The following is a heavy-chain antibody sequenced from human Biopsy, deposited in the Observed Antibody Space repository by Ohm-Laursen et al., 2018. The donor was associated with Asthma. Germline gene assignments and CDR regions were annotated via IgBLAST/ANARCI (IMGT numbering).Heavy chain of an antibody. J-gene: IGHJ6*02. Sequence: GASVKVSCKASGDSFSNYAISWVRQAPGQGLEWMGGLIPVLGTPDHAQMFEGRVTITADESTSTAYMELSSLSSEDTAVYYCAKGYSGSDRIVCCCAGLEVWGQGTTVTVSS. CDR1: GDSFSNYA. D-gene: IGHD5-12*01. CDR3: AKGYSGSDRIVCCCAGLEV. V-gene: IGHV1-69*13. CDR2: LIPVLGTP.